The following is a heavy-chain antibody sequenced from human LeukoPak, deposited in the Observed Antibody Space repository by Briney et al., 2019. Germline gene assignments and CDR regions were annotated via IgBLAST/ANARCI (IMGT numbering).Heavy chain of an antibody. D-gene: IGHD6-13*01. V-gene: IGHV1-69*05. J-gene: IGHJ5*02. CDR3: AREPVAAAAPYGWFDP. Sequence: SVKVSCKASGGTFSSYTISWVRQAPGQGLEWMGGIIPIFGTANYAQKFQGRVTITTDESTSTAYMELSSLRSEDTAVYYCAREPVAAAAPYGWFDPWGQGTLVTVSS. CDR1: GGTFSSYT. CDR2: IIPIFGTA.